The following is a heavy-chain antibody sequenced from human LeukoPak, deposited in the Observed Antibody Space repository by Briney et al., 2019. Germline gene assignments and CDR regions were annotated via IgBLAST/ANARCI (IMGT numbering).Heavy chain of an antibody. V-gene: IGHV3-53*01. CDR3: AGGTDFWSGYSFDS. D-gene: IGHD3-3*01. CDR1: GFTVSDNY. CDR2: IYSGGTT. Sequence: GGSLRLSCSASGFTVSDNYMSWVRQAPGKGLEWVSLIYSGGTTDFTESVKGRFTISRDISKNTLSLQPSSLRPEDTAVYLCAGGTDFWSGYSFDSWGQGTLVTVSS. J-gene: IGHJ4*02.